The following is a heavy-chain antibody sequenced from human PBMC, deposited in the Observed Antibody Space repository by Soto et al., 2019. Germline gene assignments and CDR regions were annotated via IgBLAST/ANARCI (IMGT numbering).Heavy chain of an antibody. CDR2: IFYSGTT. J-gene: IGHJ6*02. D-gene: IGHD3-10*01. V-gene: IGHV4-30-4*01. CDR1: GGSISSGNYY. Sequence: SETLSLTCTVSGGSISSGNYYWTWTRQPPGKGLEWIGYIFYSGTTYYNPSLESRVTISVDTSKNQFFLKLRSVTAADTAVYYCARASGWFGEFNYYYNGMDVWGRVTAVTVSS. CDR3: ARASGWFGEFNYYYNGMDV.